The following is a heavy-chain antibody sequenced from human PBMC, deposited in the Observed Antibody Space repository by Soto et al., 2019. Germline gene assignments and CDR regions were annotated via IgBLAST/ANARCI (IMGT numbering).Heavy chain of an antibody. V-gene: IGHV4-31*03. D-gene: IGHD3-16*01. CDR3: ARFGPGPYYFDF. CDR1: GGFISTGGYY. CDR2: IHDSGST. J-gene: IGHJ4*02. Sequence: SETLSLTCTVSGGFISTGGYYWNWIRQHPGEGLEWIGYIHDSGSTYDNPSLRGRVTMSLDTSNNQFSLKLSSVTAADTAIYYCARFGPGPYYFDFWGRGTLVTVS.